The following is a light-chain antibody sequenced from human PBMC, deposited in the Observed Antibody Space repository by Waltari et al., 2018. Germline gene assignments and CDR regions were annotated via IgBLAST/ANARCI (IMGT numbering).Light chain of an antibody. J-gene: IGLJ2*01. CDR1: STDLGSSTL. V-gene: IGLV2-23*01. Sequence: QSALTQPASVSGSPGQSITISCTGSSTDLGSSTLVSWYQHHPDKAPQLLLYAGTERPSGISHRFSGTKSGKTASLTISTLQAEDEADYYCFSYADGRSLVFGGGTKLTVL. CDR2: AGT. CDR3: FSYADGRSLV.